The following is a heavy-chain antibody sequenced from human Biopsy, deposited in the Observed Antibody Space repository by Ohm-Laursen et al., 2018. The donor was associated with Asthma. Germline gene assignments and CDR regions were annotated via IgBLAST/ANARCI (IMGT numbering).Heavy chain of an antibody. D-gene: IGHD3-16*01. Sequence: ASVKVSCNASGYPFTDYSVHWVRQAPGQGLEWMGRIDPNSGGTNYAQKFLGRVTMTRDTSVSTAFMVLSRLRSDDTAVYYCARIKIRIGAGTDRYFDLWGRGTLVTVSS. J-gene: IGHJ2*01. V-gene: IGHV1-2*06. CDR1: GYPFTDYS. CDR3: ARIKIRIGAGTDRYFDL. CDR2: IDPNSGGT.